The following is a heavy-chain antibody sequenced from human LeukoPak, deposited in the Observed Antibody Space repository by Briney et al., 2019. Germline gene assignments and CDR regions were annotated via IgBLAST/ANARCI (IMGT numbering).Heavy chain of an antibody. Sequence: AASVTVSFTASGGTFTSYAISWVRQAPGQGLEWMGRIIPILGIANYAQKFQGRVTITADKSTSTAYMELSSLRSEDTAVYYCARSIAAAGTEAAYWGQGTLVTVSS. J-gene: IGHJ4*02. V-gene: IGHV1-69*04. CDR1: GGTFTSYA. D-gene: IGHD6-13*01. CDR3: ARSIAAAGTEAAY. CDR2: IIPILGIA.